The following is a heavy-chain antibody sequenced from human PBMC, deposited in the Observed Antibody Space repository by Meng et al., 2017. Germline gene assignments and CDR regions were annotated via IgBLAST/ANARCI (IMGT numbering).Heavy chain of an antibody. J-gene: IGHJ6*02. Sequence: GGSLRLSCAASGFPFSSYSINWAREAPAKGLEWVSFISSSSGYIYYADSVKGRFTIPRDNAKNSLYLQMNSLRAEDTAVYYCARSCSGGSCYHYYYYGMDVWGQGTMVTVSS. CDR1: GFPFSSYS. V-gene: IGHV3-21*01. D-gene: IGHD2-15*01. CDR2: ISSSSGYI. CDR3: ARSCSGGSCYHYYYYGMDV.